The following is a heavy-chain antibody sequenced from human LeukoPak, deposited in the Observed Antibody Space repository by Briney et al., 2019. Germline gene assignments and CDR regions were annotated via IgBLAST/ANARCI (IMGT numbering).Heavy chain of an antibody. V-gene: IGHV4-34*01. CDR2: INHSGSN. J-gene: IGHJ4*02. Sequence: SETLSLTCAVYGGSFSGYYWSWLRQPPGKGVEWIGEINHSGSNNYNPSLKRRVTISVETSKNQFSLKLRSVTAADTAVYYCARGGSVVATIFPFDYWGQGTLVTVSS. CDR1: GGSFSGYY. D-gene: IGHD5-12*01. CDR3: ARGGSVVATIFPFDY.